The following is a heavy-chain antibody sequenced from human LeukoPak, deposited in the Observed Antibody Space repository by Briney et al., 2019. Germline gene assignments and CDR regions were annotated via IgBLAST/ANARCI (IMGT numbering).Heavy chain of an antibody. CDR1: GFPFSNHA. Sequence: PGRSLRLSCAASGFPFSNHAMGWVRQPAGKVREWVSSISNGNTYYADSGRGRFTISRDDSKNMVYLQMYSLGVEDTARYYCVREAGYCATVCLKTNYFDPWGQGTLVTVSS. J-gene: IGHJ5*02. CDR3: VREAGYCATVCLKTNYFDP. D-gene: IGHD2-8*01. CDR2: ISNGNT. V-gene: IGHV3-23*01.